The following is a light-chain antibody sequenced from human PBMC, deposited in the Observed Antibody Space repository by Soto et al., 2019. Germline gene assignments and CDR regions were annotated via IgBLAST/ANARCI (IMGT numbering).Light chain of an antibody. CDR3: QQYENLPT. CDR1: QNIKNY. J-gene: IGKJ5*01. CDR2: DAS. Sequence: IQMTHSPSSLSASVGYRFTITCQASQNIKNYLNWYQQKPGRAPNLLIYDASNLEAGVPSRLRGSGSGTDFTFTISRLHPEDIATYYCQQYENLPTFGQGTRLEIK. V-gene: IGKV1-33*01.